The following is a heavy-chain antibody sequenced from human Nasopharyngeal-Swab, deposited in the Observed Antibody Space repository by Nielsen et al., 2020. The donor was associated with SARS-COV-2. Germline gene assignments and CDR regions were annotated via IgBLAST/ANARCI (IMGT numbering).Heavy chain of an antibody. CDR3: ARTAAAGGDYYYYGMDV. CDR1: GYTFTSYD. CDR2: MNPNSGNT. D-gene: IGHD6-13*01. Sequence: ASVKVSCKASGYTFTSYDINWVRQATGQGLEWMGWMNPNSGNTGYAQKFQGRVTMTRDTSISTAYMELSRLRSDDTAVYYCARTAAAGGDYYYYGMDVWGQGTTVTVSS. J-gene: IGHJ6*02. V-gene: IGHV1-8*01.